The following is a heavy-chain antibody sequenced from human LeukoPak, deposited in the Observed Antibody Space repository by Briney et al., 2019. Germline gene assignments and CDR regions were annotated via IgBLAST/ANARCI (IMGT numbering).Heavy chain of an antibody. CDR1: GGSFSGYY. J-gene: IGHJ6*03. CDR2: INHSGST. CDR3: ARLMIRGVAADRFIYYMDV. D-gene: IGHD6-13*01. Sequence: SETLSLTCAVYGGSFSGYYWSWIRQPPGKGLEWIGEINHSGSTNYNPSLKSRVTISVDTSKNQFSLKLSSVTAADTAVYYCARLMIRGVAADRFIYYMDVWGKGTTVTISS. V-gene: IGHV4-34*01.